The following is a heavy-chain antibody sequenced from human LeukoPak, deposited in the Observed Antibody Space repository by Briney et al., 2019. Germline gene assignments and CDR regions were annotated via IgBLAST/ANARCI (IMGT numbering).Heavy chain of an antibody. Sequence: PGGSLRLSCAASGFTFSSYEVNWARPAPGKGLEWVAYISSSGSTIYYAASVKSRFTISRDNAKNSLYLQMNSLRAEDTAVYYCAELGITMIGGVWGKGTTVTISS. CDR3: AELGITMIGGV. J-gene: IGHJ6*04. V-gene: IGHV3-48*03. CDR1: GFTFSSYE. CDR2: ISSSGSTI. D-gene: IGHD3-10*02.